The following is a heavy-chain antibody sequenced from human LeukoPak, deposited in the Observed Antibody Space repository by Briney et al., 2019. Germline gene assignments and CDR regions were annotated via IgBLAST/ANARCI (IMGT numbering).Heavy chain of an antibody. CDR1: GFTFSSYS. D-gene: IGHD2-2*01. CDR3: ARDEGVVVPAASLAFDI. Sequence: PGGSLRLSCAASGFTFSSYSMNWVRQAPGKGLEWVSSISSGSSYIYYADSVKGRFTISRDNAKNSLYLQMNSLRAEDTAVYYCARDEGVVVPAASLAFDIWGQGTMVTVSS. J-gene: IGHJ3*02. V-gene: IGHV3-21*01. CDR2: ISSGSSYI.